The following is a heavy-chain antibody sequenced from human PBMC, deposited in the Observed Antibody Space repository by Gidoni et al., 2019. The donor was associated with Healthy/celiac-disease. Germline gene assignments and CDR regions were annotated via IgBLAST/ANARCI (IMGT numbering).Heavy chain of an antibody. CDR2: ISSISSYI. D-gene: IGHD3-10*01. J-gene: IGHJ4*02. V-gene: IGHV3-21*01. Sequence: EVQLVESGGGLVKPGGSLRRSCAASGFTFSSYSMNWVRQAPGKGLEWVSSISSISSYIYYADSVKGRFTISRDNAKNSLYLQMNSLRAEDTAVYYCASIYGSGSLDYWGQGTLVTVSS. CDR1: GFTFSSYS. CDR3: ASIYGSGSLDY.